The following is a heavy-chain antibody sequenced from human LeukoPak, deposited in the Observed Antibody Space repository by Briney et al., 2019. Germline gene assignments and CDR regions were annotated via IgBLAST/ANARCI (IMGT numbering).Heavy chain of an antibody. CDR2: ISSDGSNI. CDR3: ALALDY. V-gene: IGHV3-48*03. D-gene: IGHD3-3*02. J-gene: IGHJ4*02. Sequence: GGSLRLYCAASGFTLSDYDMNRVRQAPGKGLEWLSYISSDGSNIYYADSVRGRITISRDNAKNSLYLQMNSLRAEDSAIYYCALALDYWGQGTLVTVSS. CDR1: GFTLSDYD.